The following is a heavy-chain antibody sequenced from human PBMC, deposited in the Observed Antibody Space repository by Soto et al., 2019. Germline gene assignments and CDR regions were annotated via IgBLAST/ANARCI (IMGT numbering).Heavy chain of an antibody. Sequence: SETLSLTCTVSGVSISSGGYYWSWIRQHPGKGLEWIGYIYYSGNTYYNPSLKSRVAISVDTSKNQFSLKLSSVTAADTAVYYCARATGDYYDSSVSIYFDYWGQGTLVTVSS. J-gene: IGHJ4*02. CDR1: GVSISSGGYY. V-gene: IGHV4-31*03. CDR2: IYYSGNT. D-gene: IGHD3-22*01. CDR3: ARATGDYYDSSVSIYFDY.